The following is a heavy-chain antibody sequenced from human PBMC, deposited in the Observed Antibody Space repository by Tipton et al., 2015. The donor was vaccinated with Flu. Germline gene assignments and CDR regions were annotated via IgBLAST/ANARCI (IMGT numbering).Heavy chain of an antibody. Sequence: TLSLTCTVSGGSISSEDYYWSWIRQHPGKGLEWIGYIYDSGITYYNPSLSSRVVISIDTTQNEVSLKLTSVTVADTAVYYCARGDSHGSAVRWGQGTRVTVSS. CDR3: ARGDSHGSAVR. D-gene: IGHD3-10*01. CDR2: IYDSGIT. CDR1: GGSISSEDYY. V-gene: IGHV4-31*03. J-gene: IGHJ4*01.